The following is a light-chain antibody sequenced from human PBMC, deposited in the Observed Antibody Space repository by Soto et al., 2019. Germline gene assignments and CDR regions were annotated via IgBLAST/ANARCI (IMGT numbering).Light chain of an antibody. CDR3: QQRSNWPPYT. CDR2: DAS. Sequence: EIVLTQSPATLSLSPGERATLSCRASQSVSSYLAWYQQKPGQAHRLLIYDASNRATGIPARFRGSGSGTDFTLTISRLEPEDFAFYSCQQRSNWPPYTFGQGTKLAIK. J-gene: IGKJ2*01. V-gene: IGKV3-11*01. CDR1: QSVSSY.